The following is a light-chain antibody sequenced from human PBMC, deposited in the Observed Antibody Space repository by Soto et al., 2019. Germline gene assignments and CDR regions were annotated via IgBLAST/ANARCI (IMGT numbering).Light chain of an antibody. Sequence: DIQMTQSPSILSASVGDIVSITCRSSQTITNWLAWYQQKPGKAPRLLIYDASSLERGVPSRFSGSGSGTEFTLTISSLQPDDFATYYCQQYNSYSRTFGQGTKVDIK. CDR3: QQYNSYSRT. V-gene: IGKV1-5*01. CDR2: DAS. CDR1: QTITNW. J-gene: IGKJ1*01.